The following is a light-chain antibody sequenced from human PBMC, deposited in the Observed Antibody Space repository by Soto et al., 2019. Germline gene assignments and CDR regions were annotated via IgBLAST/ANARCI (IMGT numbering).Light chain of an antibody. CDR3: QHYNTYPIT. Sequence: DIQMTQSPSSLSASVGDRVTITCRASQAISNYVAWFQQKPGKAPKSLIYGASSLRSGVPSTFSGSGSGTDFTLTISNLQPEDFATYYCQHYNTYPITFGQGTRLEI. CDR2: GAS. CDR1: QAISNY. J-gene: IGKJ5*01. V-gene: IGKV1-16*01.